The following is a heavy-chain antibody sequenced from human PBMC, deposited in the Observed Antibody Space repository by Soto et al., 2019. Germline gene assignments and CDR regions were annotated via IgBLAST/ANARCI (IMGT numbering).Heavy chain of an antibody. CDR2: IYHSGST. D-gene: IGHD2-15*01. V-gene: IGHV4-30-2*01. CDR1: GGSIISGGYC. CDR3: ARGGSPYCSGGSCYLFDY. Sequence: SETLSLTCAVSGGSIISGGYCLICIREAPGNGLELIGYIYHSGSTYYNPSLKSRVTISVDRSKNQFSLKLSSVTAADTAVYYCARGGSPYCSGGSCYLFDYWGQGTLVTVSS. J-gene: IGHJ4*02.